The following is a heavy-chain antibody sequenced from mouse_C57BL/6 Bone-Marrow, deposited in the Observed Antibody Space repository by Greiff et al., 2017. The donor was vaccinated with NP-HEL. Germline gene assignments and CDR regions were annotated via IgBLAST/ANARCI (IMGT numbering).Heavy chain of an antibody. CDR1: GFNIKDDY. CDR3: TIWFQAWFAY. Sequence: EVKLQQSGAELVRPGASVKLSCTASGFNIKDDYMHWVKQRPEQGLEWIGWIDLENGDTEYASKFQGKATITADTSSNTAYLQLSSLTSEDTAVYYCTIWFQAWFAYWGQGTLVTVSA. CDR2: IDLENGDT. D-gene: IGHD2-2*01. V-gene: IGHV14-4*01. J-gene: IGHJ3*01.